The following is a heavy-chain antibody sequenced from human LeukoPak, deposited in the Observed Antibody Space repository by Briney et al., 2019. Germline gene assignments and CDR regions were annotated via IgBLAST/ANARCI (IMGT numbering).Heavy chain of an antibody. D-gene: IGHD3-10*01. J-gene: IGHJ4*02. CDR3: ARDPPANYYGSGSSYFDY. V-gene: IGHV3-21*01. CDR1: GFTFSSYS. CDR2: ISSSSSYI. Sequence: GGSLRLSCAASGFTFSSYSVNWVRQAPGKGLEWVSSISSSSSYIYYADSVKGRFTISRDNAKNSLYLQMNSLRAEDTAVYYCARDPPANYYGSGSSYFDYWGQGTLVTVSS.